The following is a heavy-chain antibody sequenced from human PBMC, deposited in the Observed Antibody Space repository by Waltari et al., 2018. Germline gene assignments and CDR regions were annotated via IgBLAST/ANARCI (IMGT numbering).Heavy chain of an antibody. CDR3: ARVGGHYYYYYMDV. D-gene: IGHD3-16*01. V-gene: IGHV3-53*04. CDR1: GLTVSSNY. J-gene: IGHJ6*03. Sequence: EVQLVESGGGLVQPGGSLRLSCAASGLTVSSNYMSWVRQAPGKGLEWVSVIYSGGSTYYADSVKGRFTISRHNSKNTLYLQMNSLRAEDTAVYYCARVGGHYYYYYMDVWGKGTTVIISS. CDR2: IYSGGST.